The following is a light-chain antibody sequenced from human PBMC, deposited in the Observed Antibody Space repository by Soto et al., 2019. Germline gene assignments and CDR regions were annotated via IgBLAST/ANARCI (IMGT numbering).Light chain of an antibody. CDR3: CSYAGSSSVL. J-gene: IGLJ2*01. CDR2: EDN. V-gene: IGLV2-23*01. Sequence: QSALAQPASVSGSPGQSITISCTVTRSDVGGYTLVSWFQQYPGKAPKLMIYEDNKRPSGVSDRFSGSKSGNTASLTISGLQAEDEADYYCCSYAGSSSVLFGGGTKLTVL. CDR1: RSDVGGYTL.